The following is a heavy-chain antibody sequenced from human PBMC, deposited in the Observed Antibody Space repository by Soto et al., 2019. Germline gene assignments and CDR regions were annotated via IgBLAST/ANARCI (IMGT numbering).Heavy chain of an antibody. CDR2: IGGGNTDR. J-gene: IGHJ5*01. Sequence: DVQLLASGGGLVQPGGSLTLSCAASRFIFSDYAMNWVRQAPGKGLEWVSSIGGGNTDRYYADSVKGRFIISRDNSKNTMSLQMNSLRDDDTAVYYCAKDAVSYNGKWDSFDSWGQGTLVTVSS. V-gene: IGHV3-23*01. D-gene: IGHD1-26*01. CDR3: AKDAVSYNGKWDSFDS. CDR1: RFIFSDYA.